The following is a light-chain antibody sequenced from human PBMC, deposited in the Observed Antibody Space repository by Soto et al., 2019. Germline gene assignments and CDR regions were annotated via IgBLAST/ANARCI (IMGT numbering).Light chain of an antibody. Sequence: DIVMTQSPDSLAVSLGERANINCKSSQSVLYSSNHKKYLAWYQQKPGQPPKLLIYWASTRESGVPDRFSGSWSGTDFSLTVSSLQAEDVAVYYCHQYYSSWTFGQGTKVDIK. CDR3: HQYYSSWT. V-gene: IGKV4-1*01. CDR1: QSVLYSSNHKKY. CDR2: WAS. J-gene: IGKJ1*01.